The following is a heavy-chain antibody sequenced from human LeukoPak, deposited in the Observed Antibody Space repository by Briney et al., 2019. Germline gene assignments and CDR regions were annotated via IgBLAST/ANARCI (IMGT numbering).Heavy chain of an antibody. CDR1: GFTFSSYS. CDR3: ARGQAFYYDNNGPPFDF. D-gene: IGHD3-22*01. J-gene: IGHJ4*02. Sequence: GGSLRLSCAASGFTFSSYSMNWVRQAPGKGLEWVSYISSSSSTIYYADSVKGRFTISRDNSKNTLYLQMNSLTAEDTAVYYCARGQAFYYDNNGPPFDFWGQGTLVTVSS. CDR2: ISSSSSTI. V-gene: IGHV3-48*01.